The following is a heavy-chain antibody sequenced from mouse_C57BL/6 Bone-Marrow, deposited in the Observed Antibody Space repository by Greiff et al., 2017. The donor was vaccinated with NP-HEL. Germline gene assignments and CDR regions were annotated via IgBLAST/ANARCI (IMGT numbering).Heavy chain of an antibody. Sequence: QVQLKQSGPELARPWASVKISCQAFYTFSRRVHFAFRDTNYWMPWVKQRPGQGLEWIGAIYPGNGDTSYNQKFKVKATLTADKSSSTAYMQLSSLTSDDSAVYYCAWAYYSNYVGFAYWGQGTLVTVSA. CDR2: GQGLEWIG. J-gene: IGHJ3*01. CDR3: SDDSAVYYCAWAYYSNYVGFAY. D-gene: IGHD2-5*01. CDR1: YTFSRRVH. V-gene: IGHV1-87*01.